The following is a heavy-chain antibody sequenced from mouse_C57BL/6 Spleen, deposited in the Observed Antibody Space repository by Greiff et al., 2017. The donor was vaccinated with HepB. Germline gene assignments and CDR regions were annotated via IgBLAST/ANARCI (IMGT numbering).Heavy chain of an antibody. CDR2: ISSGGDYI. CDR3: TRDYYGSRPWYFDV. CDR1: GFTFSSYA. Sequence: EVQLVESGEGLVKPGGSLKLSCAASGFTFSSYAMSWVRQTPEKRLEWVAYISSGGDYIYYADTVKGRFTIARDNARNTLYLQMSSLKSEDTAMYYCTRDYYGSRPWYFDVWGTGTTVTVSS. V-gene: IGHV5-9-1*02. J-gene: IGHJ1*03. D-gene: IGHD1-1*01.